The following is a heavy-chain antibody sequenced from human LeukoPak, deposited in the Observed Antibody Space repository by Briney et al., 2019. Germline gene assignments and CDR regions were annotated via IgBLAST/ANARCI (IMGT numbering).Heavy chain of an antibody. Sequence: GGSLRLSCAASGFTFSDYYVTWIRQAPGKGLEWVANIKQDGSEKYYVDSVKGRFTISRDNAKNSVYLQMNSLRVEDTAVYYCARRGLPDVWGKGTTVTVSS. J-gene: IGHJ6*03. CDR1: GFTFSDYY. D-gene: IGHD2-15*01. CDR3: ARRGLPDV. CDR2: IKQDGSEK. V-gene: IGHV3-7*01.